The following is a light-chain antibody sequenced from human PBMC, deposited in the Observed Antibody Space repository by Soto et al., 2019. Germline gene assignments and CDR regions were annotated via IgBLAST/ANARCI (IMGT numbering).Light chain of an antibody. CDR1: QPIANY. V-gene: IGKV1-39*01. CDR3: QQTQSTLMYT. CDR2: ATS. Sequence: DIQMTQSPSSLSASVGDRVTISCRASQPIANYLNWYQHKPGKAPNLLIFATSSLHSGVPSRFSGSGYGTDFTLTISSLQPEDSATYYCQQTQSTLMYTFGQGTRVEI. J-gene: IGKJ2*01.